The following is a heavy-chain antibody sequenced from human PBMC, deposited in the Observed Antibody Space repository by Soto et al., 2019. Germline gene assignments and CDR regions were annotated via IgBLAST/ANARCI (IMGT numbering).Heavy chain of an antibody. CDR3: ARDRYCSSTSCLEPFDY. CDR2: TYYRSKWYN. Sequence: SQTLSLTCAISGDSVSSNSAAWNWIRQSPSRGLEWLGRTYYRSKWYNDYAVSVKSRITINPDTSKNQFSLQLNSVTPEDTAVYYCARDRYCSSTSCLEPFDYWGQGTLVTVSS. V-gene: IGHV6-1*01. CDR1: GDSVSSNSAA. J-gene: IGHJ4*02. D-gene: IGHD2-2*01.